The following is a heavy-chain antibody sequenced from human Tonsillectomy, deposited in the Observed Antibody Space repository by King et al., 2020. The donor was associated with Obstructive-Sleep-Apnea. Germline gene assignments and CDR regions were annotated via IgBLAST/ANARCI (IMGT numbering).Heavy chain of an antibody. J-gene: IGHJ6*02. CDR1: GFTFSSYG. CDR2: ISYDGSNK. Sequence: QVQLVESGGGVVQPGRSLRLSCAASGFTFSSYGMHWVRQAPGKGLEWVAVISYDGSNKYYADSVKGRFTISRDNSKNTLSLQINSLRAEDTAVYYCAKSRRNTIFGVVTNYYYGMDVWGQGTTVTVSS. D-gene: IGHD3-3*01. V-gene: IGHV3-30*18. CDR3: AKSRRNTIFGVVTNYYYGMDV.